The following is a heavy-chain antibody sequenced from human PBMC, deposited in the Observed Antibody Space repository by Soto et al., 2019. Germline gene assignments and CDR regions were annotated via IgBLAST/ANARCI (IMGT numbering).Heavy chain of an antibody. CDR3: ARDGWGWQYFDY. J-gene: IGHJ4*02. CDR1: GDSVSSNSAA. Sequence: KQSQTLSLTCAISGDSVSSNSAAWNWIRQSPSRGLEWLGRTYYRSKWYNDYAVSVKSRITSKPDTSKNQFSLQLNSVTPEDTAVYDCARDGWGWQYFDYLGQGTLVTVFS. D-gene: IGHD7-27*01. CDR2: TYYRSKWYN. V-gene: IGHV6-1*01.